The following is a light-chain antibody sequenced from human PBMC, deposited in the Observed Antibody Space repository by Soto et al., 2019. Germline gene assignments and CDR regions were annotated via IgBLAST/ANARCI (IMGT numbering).Light chain of an antibody. CDR2: EAS. Sequence: QSALAQPPSASGSPGQSVTISCTGTSSDVGGYIYVSWYQHHPGKAPKLMIYEASKRPSGVPDRFSGSKSGNTASLTVSGLQAEDEADYYCSSYAGSNNFPYVFGTGTKVTVL. CDR1: SSDVGGYIY. V-gene: IGLV2-8*01. CDR3: SSYAGSNNFPYV. J-gene: IGLJ1*01.